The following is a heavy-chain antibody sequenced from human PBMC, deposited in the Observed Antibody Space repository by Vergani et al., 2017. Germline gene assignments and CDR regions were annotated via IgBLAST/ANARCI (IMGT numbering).Heavy chain of an antibody. V-gene: IGHV3-30*02. D-gene: IGHD6-19*01. CDR1: GFTFSSYG. CDR3: AKDGPSSXWYLRKDYYYGMDV. CDR2: IRYDGSNK. Sequence: QVQLVESGGGVVQPGGSLRLSCAASGFTFSSYGMHWVRQAPGKGLEWVAFIRYDGSNKYYADSVKGRFTISRDNSKNTLYLQMNSLRAEDTAVYYCAKDGPSSXWYLRKDYYYGMDVWGQGTTVTVSS. J-gene: IGHJ6*02.